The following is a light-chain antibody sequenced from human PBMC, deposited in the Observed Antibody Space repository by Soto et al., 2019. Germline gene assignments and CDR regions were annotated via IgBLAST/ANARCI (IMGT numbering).Light chain of an antibody. J-gene: IGKJ5*01. Sequence: TQSAAALSLSLGEGVTITCRASQSVXNWFAWYRQKPGKAPDILXSSASSLPSGVAWRCSASGAGKDFTLTISMMQPDYVAIYYCQQNHWSPVTFGQGTRLEI. CDR1: QSVXNW. V-gene: IGKV1-12*01. CDR3: QQNHWSPVT. CDR2: SAS.